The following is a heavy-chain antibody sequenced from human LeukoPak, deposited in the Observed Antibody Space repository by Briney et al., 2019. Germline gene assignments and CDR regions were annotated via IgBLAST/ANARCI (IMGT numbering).Heavy chain of an antibody. CDR2: IYYSGST. CDR3: ARQGGNFGIDY. Sequence: SETLSLTRSVSGGSISSYYWSWIRQPPGKGLDWIGHIYYSGSTKYNPSLKSRVTISVDTSKNQFSLKLSSVTAADTAVYYCARQGGNFGIDYWGQGTLVTVSS. V-gene: IGHV4-59*08. CDR1: GGSISSYY. J-gene: IGHJ4*02. D-gene: IGHD3-3*01.